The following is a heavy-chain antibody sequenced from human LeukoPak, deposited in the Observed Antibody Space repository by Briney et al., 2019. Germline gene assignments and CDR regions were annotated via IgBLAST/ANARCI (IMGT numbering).Heavy chain of an antibody. CDR1: GGSISSSNW. Sequence: SETLSLTCAVSGGSISSSNWWSWVRQPPGKGLEWIGEIYHSGSTNYNPSLKSRVTISVDRSKNQFSLKLSSVTAADTAVYYCARGRNYYDSSGYYYFDYWGQGTLVTVSS. CDR2: IYHSGST. CDR3: ARGRNYYDSSGYYYFDY. V-gene: IGHV4-4*02. D-gene: IGHD3-22*01. J-gene: IGHJ4*02.